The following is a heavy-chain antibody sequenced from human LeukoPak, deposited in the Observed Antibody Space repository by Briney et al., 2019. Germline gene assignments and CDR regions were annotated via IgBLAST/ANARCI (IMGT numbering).Heavy chain of an antibody. CDR3: ARAPPLRLKGVADY. D-gene: IGHD3-10*01. V-gene: IGHV1-2*02. CDR1: GYTFTGYY. CDR2: INPISRGT. Sequence: ASVKVSCKASGYTFTGYYMHWVRQAPGQGLEWMGWINPISRGTDYAQKFQGRVTTTRDTSITTAYMELSRLTSDDTAVYYCARAPPLRLKGVADYWGQGTLVTVSS. J-gene: IGHJ4*02.